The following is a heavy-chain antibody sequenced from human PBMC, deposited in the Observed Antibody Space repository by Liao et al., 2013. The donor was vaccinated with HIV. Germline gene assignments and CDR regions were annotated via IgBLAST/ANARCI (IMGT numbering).Heavy chain of an antibody. CDR3: AREVKIAAATYYFDY. J-gene: IGHJ4*02. V-gene: IGHV4-61*02. Sequence: QVRLQESGPGLVKPSQTLSLTCTVSGDLIRRDNYYWTWIRQPAGKGLEWIGHIYTGMSTTGTTNYNPSLKSRVSISADTSSNHVSLKLTSVTAADTAVYYCAREVKIAAATYYFDYWGQGTLVTVSS. CDR1: GDLIRRDNYY. D-gene: IGHD6-13*01. CDR2: IYTGMSTTGTT.